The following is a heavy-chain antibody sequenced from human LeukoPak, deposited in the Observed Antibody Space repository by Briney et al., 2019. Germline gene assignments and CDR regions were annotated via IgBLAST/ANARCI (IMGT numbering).Heavy chain of an antibody. Sequence: GGSLRLSCAASGFTLSSHWMGWVRQAPGKGLEWVANIKQDGSETYYVDSVKGRFTISRDNSKNTLDLQMNSLREEDTAVYFCAKEFSNRPDYYDYWGQGTLVTVSS. D-gene: IGHD6-13*01. J-gene: IGHJ4*02. CDR1: GFTLSSHW. V-gene: IGHV3-7*01. CDR3: AKEFSNRPDYYDY. CDR2: IKQDGSET.